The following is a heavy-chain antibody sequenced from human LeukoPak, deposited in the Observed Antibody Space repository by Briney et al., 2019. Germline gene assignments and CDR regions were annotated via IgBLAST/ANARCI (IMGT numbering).Heavy chain of an antibody. CDR2: INPNSGGT. Sequence: GASVKVSCKASGYTFTGYYMHWVRQAPGQGLEWMGWINPNSGGTNYAQKFQGRVTMTRDTSISTAYMELSRLRSDDTAVYYCASSSWYEAYYYYGMDVWGQGTMVTVSS. J-gene: IGHJ6*02. CDR3: ASSSWYEAYYYYGMDV. D-gene: IGHD6-13*01. CDR1: GYTFTGYY. V-gene: IGHV1-2*02.